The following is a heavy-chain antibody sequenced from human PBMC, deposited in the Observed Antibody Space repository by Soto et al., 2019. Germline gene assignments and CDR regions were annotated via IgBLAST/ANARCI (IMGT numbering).Heavy chain of an antibody. CDR3: ARETSAHEPLPLTTNLFDP. V-gene: IGHV1-46*01. D-gene: IGHD4-4*01. CDR2: INPSGGST. CDR1: GYTFTSYY. Sequence: GASVKVSCKASGYTFTSYYMHWVRQAPGQGLEWMGIINPSGGSTSYAQKFQGRVTMTRDTSTSTVYMELSSLRSEDTAVYYCARETSAHEPLPLTTNLFDPWGKGTLVTVAS. J-gene: IGHJ5*02.